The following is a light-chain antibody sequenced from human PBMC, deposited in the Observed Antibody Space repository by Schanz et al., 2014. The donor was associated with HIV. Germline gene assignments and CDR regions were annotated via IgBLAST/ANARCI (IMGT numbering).Light chain of an antibody. J-gene: IGLJ2*01. CDR3: SSYAGSLPLV. Sequence: QSVLTQPPSVSGAPGQRVTISCTGSSSNIGAGYDVHWYQQLPGTAPKLLIYGNSNRPSGVPDRFSGSKSGTSASLAITGLQPEDEADYYCSSYAGSLPLVFGGGTKVTVL. CDR1: SSNIGAGYD. V-gene: IGLV1-40*01. CDR2: GNS.